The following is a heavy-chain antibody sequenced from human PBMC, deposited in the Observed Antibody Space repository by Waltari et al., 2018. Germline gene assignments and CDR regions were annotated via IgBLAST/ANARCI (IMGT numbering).Heavy chain of an antibody. CDR1: GYPFPSYY. Sequence: QVQLVQSGAEVKKPGASVKVSCKTSGYPFPSYYMHWVRQAPGKGLEWMGWINTRKGGTNYAQKYQGRVTMTRDTSISTAYMELSRLISNDTAVYYCARTYQSGSYSDYWGQGTPVTVSS. D-gene: IGHD1-26*01. J-gene: IGHJ4*02. V-gene: IGHV1-2*02. CDR2: INTRKGGT. CDR3: ARTYQSGSYSDY.